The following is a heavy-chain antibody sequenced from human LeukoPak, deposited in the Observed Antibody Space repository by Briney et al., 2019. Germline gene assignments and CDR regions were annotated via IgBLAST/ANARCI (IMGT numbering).Heavy chain of an antibody. Sequence: LETLSVTCAVYGGSFSGYYWSWIRQPPGKGLEWIGEINHSGSTNYNPSLKSRVSISVDSSKNQFSLKVSSVTAADTAVYYCARGSDTAAGLYWGQGTLVTVSS. J-gene: IGHJ4*02. CDR3: ARGSDTAAGLY. CDR1: GGSFSGYY. D-gene: IGHD6-13*01. CDR2: INHSGST. V-gene: IGHV4-34*01.